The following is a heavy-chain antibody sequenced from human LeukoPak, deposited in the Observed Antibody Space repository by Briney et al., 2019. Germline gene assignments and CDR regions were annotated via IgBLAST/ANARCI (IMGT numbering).Heavy chain of an antibody. V-gene: IGHV4-59*08. Sequence: SETLSLTCTVSGGSISSYYWSWIRQPPGKGLEWIGYIYYSGSTNYNPSLKSRVTISVDTSKNQFSLKLSSVTAADTAVYYCARHRTGDFWSGYYLWWFDPRGQGTLVTVSS. CDR3: ARHRTGDFWSGYYLWWFDP. J-gene: IGHJ5*02. CDR2: IYYSGST. CDR1: GGSISSYY. D-gene: IGHD3-3*01.